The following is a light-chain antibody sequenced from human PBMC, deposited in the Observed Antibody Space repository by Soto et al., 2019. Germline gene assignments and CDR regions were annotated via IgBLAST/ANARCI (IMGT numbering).Light chain of an antibody. CDR2: GNN. CDR1: SSNIGAGYD. J-gene: IGLJ2*01. CDR3: QSYDSSLSGVL. V-gene: IGLV1-40*01. Sequence: QSVLTQPPSVSGAPGQRVTISCTGSSSNIGAGYDVHWYQQLPGTAPKLLIYGNNNRPSGVPDRFSGSKSGTSASLAITGLQAGDEADYYCQSYDSSLSGVLFGGGTKLTVL.